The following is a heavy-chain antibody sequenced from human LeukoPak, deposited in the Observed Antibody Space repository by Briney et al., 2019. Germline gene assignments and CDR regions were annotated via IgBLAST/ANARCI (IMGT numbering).Heavy chain of an antibody. V-gene: IGHV3-53*01. D-gene: IGHD3-9*01. CDR2: IYSDNT. CDR3: ARSSRARYFDRDDAFDI. J-gene: IGHJ3*02. Sequence: GGSLRLSCTVSGFTVSSNSMSWVRQAPGKGLEWVSFIYSDNTHYSDSVKGRFTISRDNSKNTLYLQMNSLRAEDTAVYYCARSSRARYFDRDDAFDIWGQGTMVTVSS. CDR1: GFTVSSNS.